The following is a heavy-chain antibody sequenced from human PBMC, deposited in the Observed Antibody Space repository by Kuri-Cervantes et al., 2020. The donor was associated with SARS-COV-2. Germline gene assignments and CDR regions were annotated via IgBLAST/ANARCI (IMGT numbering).Heavy chain of an antibody. CDR2: ISSSSSYI. CDR3: ARDSSEQHLSTDY. Sequence: GESLKISCAASGFTFSSYSMNWVRQAPGKGLEWVSSISSSSSYIYYADSVKGRFTISRDNAKNSLYLQMNSLRAEDTAVYYCARDSSEQHLSTDYWGQGTLVTVSS. D-gene: IGHD6-13*01. J-gene: IGHJ4*02. CDR1: GFTFSSYS. V-gene: IGHV3-21*01.